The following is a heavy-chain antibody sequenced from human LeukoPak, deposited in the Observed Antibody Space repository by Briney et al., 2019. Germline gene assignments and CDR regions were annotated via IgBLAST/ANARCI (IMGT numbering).Heavy chain of an antibody. CDR2: IYESGST. V-gene: IGHV4-38-2*02. Sequence: SETLSLTCTVSGYSISSGYYWGWIRQPPGKGLEWIGSIYESGSTYYNPSLKSRVTISVDTSKNQFSLKLSSVTAADTAVYYCARHGSYYGSAPHYYFDYWGQGTLVTVSS. CDR1: GYSISSGYY. D-gene: IGHD3-10*01. CDR3: ARHGSYYGSAPHYYFDY. J-gene: IGHJ4*02.